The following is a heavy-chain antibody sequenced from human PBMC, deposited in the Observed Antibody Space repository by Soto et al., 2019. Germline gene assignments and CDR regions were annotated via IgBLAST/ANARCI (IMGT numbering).Heavy chain of an antibody. D-gene: IGHD1-1*01. CDR1: GYTFTSYG. CDR3: ARHVLQLERIDYHYGMDV. J-gene: IGHJ6*02. V-gene: IGHV1-18*01. Sequence: GASVKVSCKASGYTFTSYGISWVRQAPGQGPEWMGWISAYNGNTNYAQKRQGRVTMTTDTSTSTAYMELRSLRSDDTAVYYCARHVLQLERIDYHYGMDVSGQGTTVTVSS. CDR2: ISAYNGNT.